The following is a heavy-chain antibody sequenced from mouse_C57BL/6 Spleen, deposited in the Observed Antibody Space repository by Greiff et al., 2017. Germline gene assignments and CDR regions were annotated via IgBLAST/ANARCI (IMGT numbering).Heavy chain of an antibody. CDR3: AREADGYYRAMDY. V-gene: IGHV1-82*01. J-gene: IGHJ4*01. CDR2: IYPGDGDT. D-gene: IGHD2-3*01. CDR1: GYAFGSSW. Sequence: VQLQESGPELVKPGASVKISCKASGYAFGSSWMNWVKQRPGKGLEWIGRIYPGDGDTNYNGKFKGKATLTADKSSSTAYMQLSSLTSEDSAVYFCAREADGYYRAMDYWGQGTSVTVSS.